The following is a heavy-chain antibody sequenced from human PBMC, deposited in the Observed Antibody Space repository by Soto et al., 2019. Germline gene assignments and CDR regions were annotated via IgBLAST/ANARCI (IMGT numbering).Heavy chain of an antibody. J-gene: IGHJ6*02. D-gene: IGHD3-10*01. CDR1: GYTFTSYY. Sequence: GASVKVSCKASGYTFTSYYMHWVRQAPGQGLEWMGIINPSGGSTSYAQKFQGRVTMTRDTSTSTVYMELSSLRSEDTAVYYCARQVITGSTYYYYGMDVWGQGTTVTVSS. CDR3: ARQVITGSTYYYYGMDV. CDR2: INPSGGST. V-gene: IGHV1-46*01.